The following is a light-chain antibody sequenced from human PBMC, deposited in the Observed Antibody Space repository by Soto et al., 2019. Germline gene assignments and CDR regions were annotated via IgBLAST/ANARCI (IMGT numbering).Light chain of an antibody. CDR2: KAS. CDR1: QSISSW. V-gene: IGKV1-5*03. Sequence: DVQMTQSPSTLSASVGERVTITCRASQSISSWLAWYQQKPGKARKLLIYKASTLESGVTSNFSGSGSGTELTLTISSLQPEDFATYYCQQYNSYPWTFGQGTKVDIK. J-gene: IGKJ1*01. CDR3: QQYNSYPWT.